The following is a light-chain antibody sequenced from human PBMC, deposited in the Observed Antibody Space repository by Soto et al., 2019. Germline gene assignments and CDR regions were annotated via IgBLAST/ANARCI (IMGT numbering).Light chain of an antibody. CDR3: QQRSNWPLT. V-gene: IGKV3D-20*02. CDR1: QSVSNNY. J-gene: IGKJ5*01. Sequence: EIVLTQSPGTLSLSPGERATLSCRASQSVSNNYLAWYQQKHGQAPRLLIYDASSRATGIPDRCSGGGSGTDFTLTISSLEPEDFAVYYCQQRSNWPLTFGGGTRLEIK. CDR2: DAS.